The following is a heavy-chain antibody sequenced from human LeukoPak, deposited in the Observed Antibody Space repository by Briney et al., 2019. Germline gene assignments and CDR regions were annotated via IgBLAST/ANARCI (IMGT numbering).Heavy chain of an antibody. J-gene: IGHJ2*01. CDR2: IYTSGST. CDR3: ARDSPYDEWYFDL. D-gene: IGHD5-12*01. CDR1: GGSISSGSYY. V-gene: IGHV4-61*02. Sequence: SQTLSLTCTVSGGSISSGSYYWSWLRQPAGKGLEWIGRIYTSGSTNYNPSLKSRVTISVDTSKNQFSLKLSSVTAADTAVYYCARDSPYDEWYFDLWGRGTLVTVSS.